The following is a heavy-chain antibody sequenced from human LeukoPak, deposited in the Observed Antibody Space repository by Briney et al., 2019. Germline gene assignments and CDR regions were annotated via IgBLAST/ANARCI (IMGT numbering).Heavy chain of an antibody. CDR2: IKQDGSEK. V-gene: IGHV3-7*01. CDR3: AKVSLGVPYAYYFDY. D-gene: IGHD3-16*01. CDR1: GFTFSSYW. Sequence: GGSLRLSCAASGFTFSSYWMSWVRQAPGKGLEWVANIKQDGSEKYYVDSVKGRFTISRDNSKNTLYLQMNSLRAEDTAVYYCAKVSLGVPYAYYFDYWGQGTLVTVSS. J-gene: IGHJ4*02.